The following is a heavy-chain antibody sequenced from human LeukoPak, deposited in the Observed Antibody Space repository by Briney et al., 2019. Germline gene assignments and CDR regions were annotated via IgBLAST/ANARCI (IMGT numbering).Heavy chain of an antibody. CDR2: ISSSGSTI. V-gene: IGHV3-11*01. Sequence: ASTPNANYMGWNGPLPGGWREWVSYISSSGSTIYYADSVKGRFIVSRDNTKNSLFLQMNSLRAEDTAVYYCARPLIGTRDNWGQGTLVTVSS. CDR1: ASTPNANY. J-gene: IGHJ4*02. CDR3: ARPLIGTRDN. D-gene: IGHD2-21*01.